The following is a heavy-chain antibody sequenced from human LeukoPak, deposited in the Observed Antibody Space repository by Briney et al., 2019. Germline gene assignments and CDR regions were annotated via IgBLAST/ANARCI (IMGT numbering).Heavy chain of an antibody. D-gene: IGHD6-13*01. CDR2: IRSKANSYAT. Sequence: PGGALRLSCAASGFTFSGSAMHWVRQASGKGLEWVGRIRSKANSYATAYAASVKGRFTISRDDSKNTAYLQMNSLKTEDTAVYYCTRQIAAAGINDAFDIWGQGTMVTVSS. CDR1: GFTFSGSA. J-gene: IGHJ3*02. CDR3: TRQIAAAGINDAFDI. V-gene: IGHV3-73*01.